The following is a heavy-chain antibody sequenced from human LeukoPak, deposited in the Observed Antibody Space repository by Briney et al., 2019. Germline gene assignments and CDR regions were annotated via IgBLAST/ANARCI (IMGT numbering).Heavy chain of an antibody. CDR2: ISSSSSTI. J-gene: IGHJ4*02. V-gene: IGHV3-48*01. CDR1: GFTFSSYS. Sequence: PGGSLRLSCAASGFTFSSYSMNLVRQAPGKGLEWVSYISSSSSTIYYADSVKGRFTISRDNAKNSLYLQMNSLRAEDTAVYYCARGGYSYGFRTFDYWGQGTLVTVSS. D-gene: IGHD5-18*01. CDR3: ARGGYSYGFRTFDY.